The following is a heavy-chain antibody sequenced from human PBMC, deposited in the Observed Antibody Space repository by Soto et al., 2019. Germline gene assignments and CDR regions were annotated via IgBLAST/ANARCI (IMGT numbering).Heavy chain of an antibody. V-gene: IGHV3-23*01. CDR3: AKDRETVTSRYYGMDV. Sequence: EVQLLESGGGLVQPGGSLRLSCAASGFTFSSYAMSWVRQAPGKGLEWVSAISGSGGSTYYADSVKGRFTISRDNCKNTLYLQMNSLRAEDTAVYYCAKDRETVTSRYYGMDVWGQGTTVTVSS. CDR1: GFTFSSYA. CDR2: ISGSGGST. J-gene: IGHJ6*02. D-gene: IGHD4-17*01.